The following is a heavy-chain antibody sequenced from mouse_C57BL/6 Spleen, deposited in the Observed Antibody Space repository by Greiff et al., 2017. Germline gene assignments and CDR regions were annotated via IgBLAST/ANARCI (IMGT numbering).Heavy chain of an antibody. D-gene: IGHD2-5*01. J-gene: IGHJ4*01. CDR1: GYTFTSYW. CDR2: IDPSDSET. Sequence: VQLQQPGAELVRPGSSVKLSCTASGYTFTSYWMHWVKQRPIQGLEWIGNIDPSDSETHYNQKFKDKSTLTVDKSSSTAYMQLSSLTSEDSAVYYCARWYSNYGDYWGQGTSVTVSS. CDR3: ARWYSNYGDY. V-gene: IGHV1-52*01.